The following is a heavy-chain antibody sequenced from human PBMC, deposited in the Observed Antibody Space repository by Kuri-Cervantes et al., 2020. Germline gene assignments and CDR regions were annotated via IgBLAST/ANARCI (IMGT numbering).Heavy chain of an antibody. CDR1: GGSISSSSYY. CDR2: IYYSGST. D-gene: IGHD6-13*01. Sequence: SETLSLTCTVSGGSISSSSYYWGWIRQPPGKGLEWIGSIYYSGSTYYNPSLKSRVTISVDTSKNQFSLKLSSVTAADTAAYYCARDLGSSWYEGFDYWGQGTRVTVSS. J-gene: IGHJ4*02. CDR3: ARDLGSSWYEGFDY. V-gene: IGHV4-39*07.